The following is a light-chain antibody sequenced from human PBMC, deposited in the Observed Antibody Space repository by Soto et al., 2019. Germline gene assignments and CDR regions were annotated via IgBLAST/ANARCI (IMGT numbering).Light chain of an antibody. J-gene: IGKJ4*01. CDR2: DAS. V-gene: IGKV3-20*01. Sequence: EIVLTQSPGTLSLSPGERATLSCRASQSLSSSYLAWYQQKPGQAPRLLIYDASSRATGIPDRFSGSGSGTDFTLSMSRVEPEDYAVYYWQQYGSSPLTFGGGTKVEIK. CDR1: QSLSSSY. CDR3: QQYGSSPLT.